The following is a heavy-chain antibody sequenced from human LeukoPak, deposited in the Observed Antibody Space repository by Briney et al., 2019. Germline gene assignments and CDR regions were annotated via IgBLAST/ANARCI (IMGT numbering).Heavy chain of an antibody. Sequence: GSVKVSCKASGYTFTGYYMHWVRQAPGQGLEWMGWINPNSGGTNYAQKFQGRVTMTRDTSISTAYMELSRLRSDDTAVYYCARPPYDNLTGYSVSYFDYWGQGTLVTVSS. CDR3: ARPPYDNLTGYSVSYFDY. D-gene: IGHD3-9*01. V-gene: IGHV1-2*02. CDR2: INPNSGGT. CDR1: GYTFTGYY. J-gene: IGHJ4*02.